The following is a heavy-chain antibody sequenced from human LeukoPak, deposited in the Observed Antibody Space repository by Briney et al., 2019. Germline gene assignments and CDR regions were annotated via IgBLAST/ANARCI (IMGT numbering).Heavy chain of an antibody. V-gene: IGHV3-30-3*01. D-gene: IGHD3-22*01. J-gene: IGHJ4*02. CDR3: ARDDSSGYHPPFDY. CDR2: ISYDGSNK. Sequence: GGSLRLSCAASGFTFSSYAMHWVRQAPGKGLEWVAVISYDGSNKYYADSVKGRFTISRDNSKNTLYLQMNSLRAEDTAVYYCARDDSSGYHPPFDYWGQGTLVTVSS. CDR1: GFTFSSYA.